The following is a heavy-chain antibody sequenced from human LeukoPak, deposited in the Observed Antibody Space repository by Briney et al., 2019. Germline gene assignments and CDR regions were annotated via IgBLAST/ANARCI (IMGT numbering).Heavy chain of an antibody. CDR1: GGSFSGYY. D-gene: IGHD5-18*01. J-gene: IGHJ5*02. Sequence: SETLSLTCAVYGGSFSGYYWSWIRQPLGKGLEWIGEINHSGSTNYNPSLKSRVTISVDTSKNQFSLKLSSVTAADTAVYYCARGLDTAMVNWFDPWGQGTLVTVSS. CDR3: ARGLDTAMVNWFDP. CDR2: INHSGST. V-gene: IGHV4-34*01.